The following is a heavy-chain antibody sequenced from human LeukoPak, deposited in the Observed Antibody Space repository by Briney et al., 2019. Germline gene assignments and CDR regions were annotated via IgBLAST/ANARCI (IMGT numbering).Heavy chain of an antibody. V-gene: IGHV4-39*01. D-gene: IGHD6-13*01. CDR2: IYYTGST. CDR3: ARGIAAAGTGAWFDP. CDR1: GGPITSGSYY. J-gene: IGHJ5*02. Sequence: SETLSLTCTVSGGPITSGSYYWGWIRQPPGKGLEWIGSIYYTGSTYYSPSLKSRVTISVDTSKNQFSLKLGSVTAADTAMYYCARGIAAAGTGAWFDPWGQGTLVTVSS.